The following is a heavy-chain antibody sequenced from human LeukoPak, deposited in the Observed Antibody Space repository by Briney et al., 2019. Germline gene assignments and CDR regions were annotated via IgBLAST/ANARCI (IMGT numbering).Heavy chain of an antibody. CDR1: GGYIGSYY. CDR3: AREGDYGDYSKSFYYMDV. CDR2: IYTSENT. V-gene: IGHV4-4*07. D-gene: IGHD4-17*01. J-gene: IGHJ6*03. Sequence: SETLSLTCTVSGGYIGSYYWSWIRQPAGKGLEWIGRIYTSENTDYNPSLKSRVTMSVDMSTSQFSLRLTSVTDADTAVYYCAREGDYGDYSKSFYYMDVWGKGTTVTVPS.